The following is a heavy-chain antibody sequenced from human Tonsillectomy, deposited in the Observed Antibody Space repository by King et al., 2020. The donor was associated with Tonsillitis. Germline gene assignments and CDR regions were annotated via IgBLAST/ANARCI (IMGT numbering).Heavy chain of an antibody. Sequence: LQLQESGTGLVKPSETLSLSCTVSGGSISSYTYYWAWIRQPPGKRLEWIGSIYYTGNTYYHPSLKSRVTLSVDTSKNQFSLKVTSVTAADTAVYFCAKQPSSTGTEIYVGGQGALVTVSS. V-gene: IGHV4-39*01. CDR3: AKQPSSTGTEIYV. CDR1: GGSISSYTYY. D-gene: IGHD3-10*01. J-gene: IGHJ4*02. CDR2: IYYTGNT.